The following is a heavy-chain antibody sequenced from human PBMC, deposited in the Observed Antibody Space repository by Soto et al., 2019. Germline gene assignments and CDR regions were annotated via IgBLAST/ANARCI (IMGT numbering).Heavy chain of an antibody. CDR1: GFTVSSNY. CDR2: ISSGGTT. J-gene: IGHJ4*02. CDR3: ARGFPSMTYYGEYYFDS. V-gene: IGHV3-53*01. D-gene: IGHD3-10*01. Sequence: EVQVVESGGGLIQPGGSVRLSCAASGFTVSSNYMSWVRQAPGKGLEYVSVISSGGTTYHADSVKGRFTISRDNSQNTLYLQMSSLRPEDTAVYYCARGFPSMTYYGEYYFDSWGQGTLVTVSS.